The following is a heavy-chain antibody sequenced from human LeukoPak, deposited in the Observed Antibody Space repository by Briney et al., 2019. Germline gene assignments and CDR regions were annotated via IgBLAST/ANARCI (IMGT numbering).Heavy chain of an antibody. J-gene: IGHJ1*01. CDR1: GFSLSTSGMC. CDR2: IDWDDDK. Sequence: SGPALVKPTQTLTLTCTFSGFSLSTSGMCVSWVRQPPGKALEWLARIDWDDDKYYSTSLKTRLTISKDTSKNQVVLTMTNMDPVDTATXYCARIYHSAVAGTRQDXWGQGXLVTV. V-gene: IGHV2-70*11. D-gene: IGHD6-19*01. CDR3: ARIYHSAVAGTRQDX.